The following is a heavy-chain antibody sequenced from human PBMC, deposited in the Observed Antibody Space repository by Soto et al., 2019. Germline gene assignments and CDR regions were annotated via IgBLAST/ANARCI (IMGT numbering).Heavy chain of an antibody. J-gene: IGHJ4*02. D-gene: IGHD3-16*01. CDR2: ISGTGDAT. CDR3: AKWGSAKNLDS. CDR1: GFTFNNYA. V-gene: IGHV3-23*01. Sequence: EVQLLESGGGLVQPGESLRLSCAVSGFTFNNYAMSWVRQAPGKGLEWVSIISGTGDATYYADSVKGRFTISRDNSKNTLYLQMNSLRAEDTAIYYWAKWGSAKNLDSWGQGTLVTVSS.